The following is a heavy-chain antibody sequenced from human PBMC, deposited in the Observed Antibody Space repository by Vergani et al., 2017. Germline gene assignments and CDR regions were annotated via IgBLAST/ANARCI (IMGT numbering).Heavy chain of an antibody. CDR3: ASLQVSGYRGTAGDY. V-gene: IGHV3-7*03. Sequence: EVQLVESGGGLVQPGGSLRLSCAASGFTFSSYWMSWVRQAPGKGLEWVANIKQDGSDKFYVDSVKGRFTVSRDNAKNSLYLQMNSLRSEDTAVYYCASLQVSGYRGTAGDYWGQGTLVTVSS. CDR1: GFTFSSYW. D-gene: IGHD5-12*01. CDR2: IKQDGSDK. J-gene: IGHJ4*01.